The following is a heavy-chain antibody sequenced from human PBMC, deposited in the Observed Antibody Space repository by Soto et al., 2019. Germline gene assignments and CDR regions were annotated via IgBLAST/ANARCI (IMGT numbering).Heavy chain of an antibody. CDR2: IYYSVST. Sequence: LSLTCTVSGGSISSGGYYWSWIRQHPGKGLEWIGYIYYSVSTYYNPSLKSRVTISVDTSKNQFSLKLSSVTAADTAVYYCARIPDSGSYNFDYWGQGTLVTVSS. CDR3: ARIPDSGSYNFDY. D-gene: IGHD1-26*01. J-gene: IGHJ4*02. V-gene: IGHV4-31*03. CDR1: GGSISSGGYY.